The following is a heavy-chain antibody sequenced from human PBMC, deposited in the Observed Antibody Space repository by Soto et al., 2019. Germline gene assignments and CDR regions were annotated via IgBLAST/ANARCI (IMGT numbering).Heavy chain of an antibody. CDR1: GFSFGSYA. V-gene: IGHV3-23*01. D-gene: IGHD3-3*01. J-gene: IGHJ4*02. CDR2: ISGSDGKT. Sequence: PGGSLRLSCAASGFSFGSYALSWVRQAPGKGLECVSTISGSDGKTFYADSVKGRFSISRDTSQNTLYLQMNSLRADDAAIYYCARWSYLDYWGQGTRVTVYS. CDR3: ARWSYLDY.